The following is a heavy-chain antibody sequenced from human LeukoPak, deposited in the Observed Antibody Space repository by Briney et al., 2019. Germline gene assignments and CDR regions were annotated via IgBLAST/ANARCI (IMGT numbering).Heavy chain of an antibody. CDR1: GYSFTNYW. CDR2: IYPGDSDT. J-gene: IGHJ4*02. CDR3: ARRGTTCSDDKCYSDGLDY. D-gene: IGHD2-15*01. V-gene: IGHV5-51*01. Sequence: PGESLRISCKGSGYSFTNYWIDWVRQMPGNRLEYMGIIYPGDSDTRYSPSFQGQITISVDKSINTAYLQWSSLKASDTGIYYCARRGTTCSDDKCYSDGLDYWGQGTLVTVSS.